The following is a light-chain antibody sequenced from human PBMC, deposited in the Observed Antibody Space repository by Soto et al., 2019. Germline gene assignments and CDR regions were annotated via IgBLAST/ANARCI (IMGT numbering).Light chain of an antibody. Sequence: QSALTQPASVSGSPGQSITISCTGTSSDVGSYNRVSWYQQYPGKAPKLMIYEGSKRPSGVSNRFSGSKSGTTAYLTISGLQAEYEDDYLGCSYSGERTLVFGGGTKLTVL. J-gene: IGLJ2*01. CDR3: CSYSGERTLV. V-gene: IGLV2-23*01. CDR2: EGS. CDR1: SSDVGSYNR.